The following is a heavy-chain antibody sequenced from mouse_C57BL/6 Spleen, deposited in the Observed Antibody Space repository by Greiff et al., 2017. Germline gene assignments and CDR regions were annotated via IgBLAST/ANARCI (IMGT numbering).Heavy chain of an antibody. CDR3: AIIYYGNYGAMDY. J-gene: IGHJ4*01. Sequence: QFQLQQSGAELVKPGASVKMSCKASGYTFTSYWITWVKQRPGQGLEWIGDIYPGSGSTNYNEKFKSKATLTVDTSSSTAYMQLSSLTSEDSAVYYCAIIYYGNYGAMDYWGQGTSVTVSA. CDR2: IYPGSGST. V-gene: IGHV1-55*01. D-gene: IGHD2-1*01. CDR1: GYTFTSYW.